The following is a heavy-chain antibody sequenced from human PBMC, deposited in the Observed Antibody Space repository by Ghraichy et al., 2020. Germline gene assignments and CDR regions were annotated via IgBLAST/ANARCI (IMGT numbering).Heavy chain of an antibody. CDR2: IKQDGSYQ. J-gene: IGHJ1*01. CDR3: AATGHTGWYRWVN. V-gene: IGHV3-7*03. Sequence: GGSLRLSCAASGFTFSPYWMSWVRQAPGKGLEWVANIKQDGSYQHYVASVKGRFTISRDIAKNSLYLQMNSLRAEDTAVYYCAATGHTGWYRWVNWALGTLVTGS. CDR1: GFTFSPYW. D-gene: IGHD6-19*01.